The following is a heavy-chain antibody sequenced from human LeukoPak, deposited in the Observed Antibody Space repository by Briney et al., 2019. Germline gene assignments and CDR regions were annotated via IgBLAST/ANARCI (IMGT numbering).Heavy chain of an antibody. V-gene: IGHV3-23*01. CDR1: GFTFSNYA. CDR3: ARGGGGGNWFDP. J-gene: IGHJ5*02. D-gene: IGHD3-16*01. Sequence: GGSLRLSCAASGFTFSNYAMSWVRQAPGKGLQWVSALTDSGRSTYYADSVKGRFTISRDSAKNTLYLQMNSLRVEDTAVYYCARGGGGGNWFDPWGQGTLVTVSS. CDR2: LTDSGRST.